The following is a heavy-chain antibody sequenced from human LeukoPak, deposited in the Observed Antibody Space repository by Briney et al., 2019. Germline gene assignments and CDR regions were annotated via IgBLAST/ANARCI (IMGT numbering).Heavy chain of an antibody. CDR1: GFTFDDYA. Sequence: GGSLRLSCAASGFTFDDYAMHWVRQAPGKGLEWVSGISWNSGSIGYADSVKGRFTISRDNAKNTLYLQMNSLRAEDTAVYYCAKVLSGWYGLDYWGQGTLVTVSS. CDR2: ISWNSGSI. J-gene: IGHJ4*02. V-gene: IGHV3-9*01. CDR3: AKVLSGWYGLDY. D-gene: IGHD6-19*01.